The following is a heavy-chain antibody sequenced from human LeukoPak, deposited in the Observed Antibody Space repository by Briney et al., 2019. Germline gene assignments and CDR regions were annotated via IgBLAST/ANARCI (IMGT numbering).Heavy chain of an antibody. CDR2: ISAYNGNT. V-gene: IGHV1-18*01. CDR3: ARDPVSSSWYSYYYYGMDV. Sequence: GESLKISCKGSGYSFTTYGISWVRQAPGQGLEWMGWISAYNGNTKYAQKVQGRVTMTTDTSTSTAYMELRSLRSDDTAVYYCARDPVSSSWYSYYYYGMDVWGQGTTVTVSS. D-gene: IGHD6-13*01. CDR1: GYSFTTYG. J-gene: IGHJ6*02.